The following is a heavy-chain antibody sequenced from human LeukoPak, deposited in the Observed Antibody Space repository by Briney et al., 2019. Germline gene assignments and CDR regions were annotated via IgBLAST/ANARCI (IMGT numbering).Heavy chain of an antibody. CDR2: ISGSGGTT. V-gene: IGHV3-23*01. D-gene: IGHD2-15*01. CDR1: GFTFSNYG. Sequence: GGSLRLSCAASGFTFSNYGMSWVRQAPGKGLEWISAISGSGGTTYYADSVKGQFTISRDNSNNTLYLQLNSLRVEDTAVYYCAKAPVTTCRGAFCYPFDYWGLGTLVTVSS. J-gene: IGHJ4*02. CDR3: AKAPVTTCRGAFCYPFDY.